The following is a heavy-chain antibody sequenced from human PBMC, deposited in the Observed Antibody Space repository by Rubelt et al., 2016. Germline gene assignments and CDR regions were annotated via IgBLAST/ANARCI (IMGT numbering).Heavy chain of an antibody. CDR2: INHSGST. CDR1: GGSFSGYY. D-gene: IGHD4-11*01. Sequence: QLQLQESGPGLVKPSETLSLTCTVYGGSFSGYYWSWIRQPPGKGLEWIGEINHSGSTNYNPSLKSRVTISVDTSKNQFSLKLSSVTAADTAVYYCARGYSNAGYWGQGTLVTVSS. CDR3: ARGYSNAGY. V-gene: IGHV4-34*01. J-gene: IGHJ4*02.